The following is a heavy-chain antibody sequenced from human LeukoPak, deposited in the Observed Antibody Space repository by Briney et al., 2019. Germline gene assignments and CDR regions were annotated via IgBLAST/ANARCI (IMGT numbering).Heavy chain of an antibody. Sequence: SETLSLTCTVSGGSISSGGYYWSWIRQHPGKCLEWIGYIYYSGSTYYNPSLKSRVTISVDTSKNQFSLKLSSVTAADTAVYYCARVGYCSSTSCYDDYYYYGMDVWGQGTTVTVSS. J-gene: IGHJ6*02. V-gene: IGHV4-31*03. D-gene: IGHD2-2*01. CDR3: ARVGYCSSTSCYDDYYYYGMDV. CDR2: IYYSGST. CDR1: GGSISSGGYY.